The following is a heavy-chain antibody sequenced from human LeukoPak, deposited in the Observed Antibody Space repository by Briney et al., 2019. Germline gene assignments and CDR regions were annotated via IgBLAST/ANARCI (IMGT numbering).Heavy chain of an antibody. Sequence: KPSETLSLTCTASGGSISTYYWSWIRQPPGKGLEWIGNIYYSGSTTYNPSLKSRVTISVDTSKNQFSLKMSSVTAADTAVYYCARTGGSGSSFDYWGQGTLVTVSS. V-gene: IGHV4-59*01. J-gene: IGHJ4*02. D-gene: IGHD3-10*01. CDR2: IYYSGST. CDR3: ARTGGSGSSFDY. CDR1: GGSISTYY.